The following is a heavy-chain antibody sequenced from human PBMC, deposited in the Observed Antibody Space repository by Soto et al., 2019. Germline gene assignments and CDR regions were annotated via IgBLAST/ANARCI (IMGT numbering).Heavy chain of an antibody. CDR1: GGSISNYY. V-gene: IGHV4-59*12. CDR3: ARVERGTATTVVDAFDI. D-gene: IGHD1-1*01. J-gene: IGHJ3*02. Sequence: SETLSLTCTVSGGSISNYYWSWIRQPPGKGLEWIGEINHSGGTHYNPSLKSRVTISVDTSKNQFSLKMSSVTAADTALYYCARVERGTATTVVDAFDIWGPGTMVTV. CDR2: INHSGGT.